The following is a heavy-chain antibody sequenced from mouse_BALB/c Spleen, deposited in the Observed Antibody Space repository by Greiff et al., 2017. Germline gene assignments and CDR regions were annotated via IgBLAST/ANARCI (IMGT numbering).Heavy chain of an antibody. CDR3: ARQGADYDYAMDY. J-gene: IGHJ4*01. Sequence: EVKLVESGGGLVKPGGSLKLSCAASGFTFSSYAMSWVRQTPEKRLEWVATISSGGSYTYYPDSVKGRFTISRDNAKNTLYLQMSSLRSEDTAMYYCARQGADYDYAMDYWGQGTSVTVSS. CDR1: GFTFSSYA. D-gene: IGHD2-4*01. V-gene: IGHV5-9-3*01. CDR2: ISSGGSYT.